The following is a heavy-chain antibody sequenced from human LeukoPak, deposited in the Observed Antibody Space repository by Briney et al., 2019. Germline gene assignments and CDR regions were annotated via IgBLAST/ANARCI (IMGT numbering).Heavy chain of an antibody. D-gene: IGHD2-8*01. CDR3: ARDLPSTNGVWVNWFDP. V-gene: IGHV1-69*13. Sequence: SVKVSCKASGGTFSSYAISWVRQAPGQGLEWMGGIIPIFGTANYAQKFQGRVTITADESTSTAYLELSSLRSDDTAVYHCARDLPSTNGVWVNWFDPWGQGTLVTVSS. CDR2: IIPIFGTA. CDR1: GGTFSSYA. J-gene: IGHJ5*02.